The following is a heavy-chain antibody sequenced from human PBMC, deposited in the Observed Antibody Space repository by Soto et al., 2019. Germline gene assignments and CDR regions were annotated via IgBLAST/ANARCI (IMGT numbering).Heavy chain of an antibody. CDR1: GYSFTSYW. V-gene: IGHV5-51*01. Sequence: EVQLVRSGAEVKKPGESLKISCKGSGYSFTSYWIGWVRQMPGKGLEWMGVIYPGDSDTRYSAYFQGQVTSSADKSFSTAYKQWSSLKASDTAMYYDARRSEMATNEFDYWGQGTLVTVSS. D-gene: IGHD5-12*01. CDR2: IYPGDSDT. J-gene: IGHJ4*02. CDR3: ARRSEMATNEFDY.